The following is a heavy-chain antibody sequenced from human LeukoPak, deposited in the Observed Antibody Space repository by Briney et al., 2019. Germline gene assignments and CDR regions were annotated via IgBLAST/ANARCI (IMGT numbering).Heavy chain of an antibody. D-gene: IGHD5-18*01. J-gene: IGHJ4*02. CDR3: ARDKRHSYGRYFAH. Sequence: SETLSLTCSVFGDPISTYHWNWIRKPPGKGLEWIAYMQSTGNSQYNPSLKSRVAMSVDTSNNQVVLNLSSVSAADTAVYYCARDKRHSYGRYFAHWGQGMLVAVSS. CDR2: MQSTGNS. V-gene: IGHV4-59*01. CDR1: GDPISTYH.